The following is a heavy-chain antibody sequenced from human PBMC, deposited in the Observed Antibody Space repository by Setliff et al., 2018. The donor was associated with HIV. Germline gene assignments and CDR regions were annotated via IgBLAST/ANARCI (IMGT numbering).Heavy chain of an antibody. D-gene: IGHD5-12*01. Sequence: SVKVSCKASGGTFSSYAISWVRQAPGQGLEWMGGIIPIFGTANYAQKFQGRVTITTDESTSTAYMELSSLRSEDTAVYYCARERGSTYYFDYWGQGTLVTVSS. V-gene: IGHV1-69*05. CDR1: GGTFSSYA. J-gene: IGHJ4*02. CDR2: IIPIFGTA. CDR3: ARERGSTYYFDY.